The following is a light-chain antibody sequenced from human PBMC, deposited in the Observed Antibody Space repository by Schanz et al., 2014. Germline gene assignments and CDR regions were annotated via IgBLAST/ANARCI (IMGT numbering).Light chain of an antibody. CDR1: SGDVGTYNL. Sequence: QSALTQPASVSGSPGQSITISCTGTSGDVGTYNLVSWYQQHPGKAPKVMIYEGSKRPSGVSNRFSGSKSGNTASLTISGLQAEDEADYYCCSYAGSNNFVFGGGTKLTVL. CDR3: CSYAGSNNFV. J-gene: IGLJ2*01. V-gene: IGLV2-23*03. CDR2: EGS.